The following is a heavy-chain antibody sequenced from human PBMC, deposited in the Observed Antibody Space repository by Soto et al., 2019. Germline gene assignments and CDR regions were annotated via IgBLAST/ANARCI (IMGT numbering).Heavy chain of an antibody. J-gene: IGHJ5*02. CDR3: ARPYGSGSLNWFDP. D-gene: IGHD3-10*01. V-gene: IGHV3-48*01. CDR2: ISSSSSTI. CDR1: GFTFSSYS. Sequence: GGSLRLSCVASGFTFSSYSMNWVRQAPGKGLEWVSYISSSSSTIYYADSVKGRFTISRENAKNSLYLQMNSLRAEDTAVYYCARPYGSGSLNWFDPWGQGTLVTVSS.